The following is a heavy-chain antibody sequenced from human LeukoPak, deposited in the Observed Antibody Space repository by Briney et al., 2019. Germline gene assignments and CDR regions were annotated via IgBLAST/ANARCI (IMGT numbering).Heavy chain of an antibody. CDR2: IYHSGST. V-gene: IGHV4-30-2*01. CDR3: AREESDAFDI. Sequence: SSQTLSLTCTVSGGSISSGGYYWRWIRQPPGKGLEWIGYIYHSGSTYYNPSLKSRVTISVDRSKNQFSLKLSSVTAADTAVYYCAREESDAFDIWGQGTMVTVSS. J-gene: IGHJ3*02. CDR1: GGSISSGGYY.